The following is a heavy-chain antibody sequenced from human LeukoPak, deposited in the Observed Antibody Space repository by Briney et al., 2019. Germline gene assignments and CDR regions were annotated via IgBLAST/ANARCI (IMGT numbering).Heavy chain of an antibody. J-gene: IGHJ6*03. CDR1: GGSISGSSYY. D-gene: IGHD3-10*01. Sequence: SETLSLTCTVSGGSISGSSYYWGWIRQPPGKGLEWIGNIYYSGSTYYNPSLKSRVTISVDTSKNQLSLKLSSVTAADTAVYYCAREMQDRSLQWIGELKKYYYYYMDVWGKGNTVIVSS. V-gene: IGHV4-39*07. CDR3: AREMQDRSLQWIGELKKYYYYYMDV. CDR2: IYYSGST.